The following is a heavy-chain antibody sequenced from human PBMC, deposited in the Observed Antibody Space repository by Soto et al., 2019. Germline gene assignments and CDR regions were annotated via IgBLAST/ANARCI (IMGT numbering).Heavy chain of an antibody. V-gene: IGHV4-39*01. Sequence: XXTLSLTCTVSGGSISTRRYYWAFIRQPPGKGLEWIGSIYYSGTTYYNPSLKSRVTISVDTSKNQFSLKLSSVNAADTAVYYCARQAVSGSGWHFDYWGQGTLVTVS. CDR1: GGSISTRRYY. D-gene: IGHD6-19*01. CDR3: ARQAVSGSGWHFDY. J-gene: IGHJ4*02. CDR2: IYYSGTT.